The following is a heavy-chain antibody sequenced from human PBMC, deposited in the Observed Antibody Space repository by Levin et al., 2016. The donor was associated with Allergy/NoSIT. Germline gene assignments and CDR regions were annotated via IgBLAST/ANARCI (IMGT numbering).Heavy chain of an antibody. CDR2: IDPSDSYT. V-gene: IGHV5-10-1*01. D-gene: IGHD3-10*01. J-gene: IGHJ4*02. CDR3: ARHRRITMVRGAQTDLDY. Sequence: VRQMPGKGLEWMGRIDPSDSYTTYSPSFQGHVTISADKSISTAYLQWSSLKASDTAMYYCARHRRITMVRGAQTDLDYWGQGTLVTVSS.